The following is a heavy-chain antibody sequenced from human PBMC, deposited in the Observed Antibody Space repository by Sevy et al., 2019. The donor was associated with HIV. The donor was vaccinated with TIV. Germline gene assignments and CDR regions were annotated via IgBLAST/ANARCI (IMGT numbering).Heavy chain of an antibody. J-gene: IGHJ4*02. D-gene: IGHD4-17*01. CDR2: INSDGSST. CDR1: GFTFSSYW. V-gene: IGHV3-74*01. CDR3: ARWVYGGKTDY. Sequence: AGSLRLSCAASGFTFSSYWMHWVRQAPGKGLVWVSRINSDGSSTSYADSVKGRFTISRDNAKNTLYLRMNSLRAEDTAVYFCARWVYGGKTDYWGQGTLVTVSS.